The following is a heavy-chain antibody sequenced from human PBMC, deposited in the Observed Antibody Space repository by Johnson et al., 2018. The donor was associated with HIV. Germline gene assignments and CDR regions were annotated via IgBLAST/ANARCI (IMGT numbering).Heavy chain of an antibody. CDR2: IRYDGSNK. Sequence: QVQVVESGGGVVQPGGSLRLSCAASGFTFSSYGMHWVRQAPGKGLEWVAFIRYDGSNKYYADSVKGRFTISRDNSKNTLYLQMNSLRAEDTAVYYCAKDRRELPSPFDIWGQGTMVTVSS. J-gene: IGHJ3*02. D-gene: IGHD1-7*01. CDR3: AKDRRELPSPFDI. V-gene: IGHV3-30*02. CDR1: GFTFSSYG.